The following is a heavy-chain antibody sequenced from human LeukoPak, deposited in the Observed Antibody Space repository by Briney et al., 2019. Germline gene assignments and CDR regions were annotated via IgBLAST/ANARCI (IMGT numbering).Heavy chain of an antibody. J-gene: IGHJ4*02. CDR3: GGFEYEAGLGW. Sequence: GWSLRLSCAASGFMFNDYWLMWVRQAPGEGLEWVANIKPDGSETYYMGSVRGRFTISRDNAKNLLYLQMNNLRGEDTAVYYCGGFEYEAGLGWWGQGTLVAVST. D-gene: IGHD6-19*01. V-gene: IGHV3-7*01. CDR2: IKPDGSET. CDR1: GFMFNDYW.